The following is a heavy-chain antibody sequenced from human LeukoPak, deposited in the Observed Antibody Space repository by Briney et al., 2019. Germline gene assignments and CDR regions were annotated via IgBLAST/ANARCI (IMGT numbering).Heavy chain of an antibody. CDR2: IYYSGST. V-gene: IGHV4-61*01. J-gene: IGHJ3*02. CDR3: GGRWGSYYNKTDAFDI. D-gene: IGHD3-10*01. Sequence: PSETLSLTCTVSGGSISSSSYYWSWIRQPPGKGLEWIGYIYYSGSTSYNPSLKSRVTISVDTSKNQFSLKLSSVTAADTAVYYCGGRWGSYYNKTDAFDIWGQGTMVTVSS. CDR1: GGSISSSSYY.